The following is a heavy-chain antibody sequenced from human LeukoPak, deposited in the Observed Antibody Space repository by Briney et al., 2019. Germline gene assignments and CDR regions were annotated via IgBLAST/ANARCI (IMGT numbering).Heavy chain of an antibody. D-gene: IGHD3-10*01. CDR3: ARDLGILWFGELSLDY. J-gene: IGHJ4*02. CDR1: GGSFSGYY. CDR2: IKQDGSEK. V-gene: IGHV3-7*01. Sequence: ETLSLTCAVYGGSFSGYYWSWIRQPPGKGLEWVANIKQDGSEKYYVDSVKGRFTISRDNAKNSLYLQMNSLRAEDTAVYYCARDLGILWFGELSLDYWGQGTLVTVSS.